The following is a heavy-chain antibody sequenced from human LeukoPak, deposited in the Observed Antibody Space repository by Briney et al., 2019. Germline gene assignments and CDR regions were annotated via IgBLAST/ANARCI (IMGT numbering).Heavy chain of an antibody. D-gene: IGHD3-16*01. V-gene: IGHV4-59*08. Sequence: SETLSLTCTVSGGSISSYYWSWIRQPPGKGLEWIGYIYYSGSTNYNPSLKSRVTISVDTSKNQFSLKLSSVTAADTAVYYCARPLGGGQGWFDPWGQGTLVTVSS. CDR1: GGSISSYY. CDR2: IYYSGST. J-gene: IGHJ5*02. CDR3: ARPLGGGQGWFDP.